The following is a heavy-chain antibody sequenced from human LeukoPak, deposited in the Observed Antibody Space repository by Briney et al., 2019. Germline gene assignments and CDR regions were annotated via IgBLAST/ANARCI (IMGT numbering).Heavy chain of an antibody. D-gene: IGHD3-3*01. J-gene: IGHJ4*02. V-gene: IGHV1-69*01. CDR2: IIPIFGTG. Sequence: SVTVSCKASGGTFANYAISWVRKAPGQGLEWMGGIIPIFGTGHSAQKFQGRLTITADESTRTTYMELSSLRSEDTAVYYCAKGHDDFRQFDFWGQGTMVIVSS. CDR3: AKGHDDFRQFDF. CDR1: GGTFANYA.